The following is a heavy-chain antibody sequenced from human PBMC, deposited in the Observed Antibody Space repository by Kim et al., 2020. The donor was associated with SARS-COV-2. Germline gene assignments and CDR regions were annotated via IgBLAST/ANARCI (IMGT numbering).Heavy chain of an antibody. J-gene: IGHJ4*02. D-gene: IGHD1-26*01. CDR2: GGQ. Sequence: GGQNYAQKFQGRGTMTRDTSISTAYMELSRLRSDDTAVYYCARRADSGSYWGAFDYWGQGTLVTVSS. CDR3: ARRADSGSYWGAFDY. V-gene: IGHV1-2*02.